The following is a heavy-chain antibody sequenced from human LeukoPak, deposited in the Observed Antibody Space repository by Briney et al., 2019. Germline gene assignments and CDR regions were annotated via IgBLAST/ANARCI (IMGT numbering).Heavy chain of an antibody. D-gene: IGHD5-12*01. J-gene: IGHJ6*02. CDR1: GFTLSTYT. CDR3: AKDQGWLPGYGMDA. CDR2: ILGNGTP. V-gene: IGHV3-23*01. Sequence: GGSLRLSCAVSGFTLSTYTVNWVRQAPGKGLEWVSAILGNGTPYYADSVKGRFTISRDNSKSTLFLQMNSLRVEDTAMYYCAKDQGWLPGYGMDAWGQGTTVTV.